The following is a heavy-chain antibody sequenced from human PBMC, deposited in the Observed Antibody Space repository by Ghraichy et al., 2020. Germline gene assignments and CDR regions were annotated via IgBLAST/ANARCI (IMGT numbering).Heavy chain of an antibody. Sequence: SQTLSLTCAVSGYSISSGYYWGWFRQPPGKGLEWIGSIYHSGSTYYNPSLKSRVTISVDTSKNQFSLKLSSVTAADTAVYYCARVRRDGHNPNGESDYWGQGTLVTVSS. D-gene: IGHD5-24*01. CDR3: ARVRRDGHNPNGESDY. CDR1: GYSISSGYY. V-gene: IGHV4-38-2*01. CDR2: IYHSGST. J-gene: IGHJ4*02.